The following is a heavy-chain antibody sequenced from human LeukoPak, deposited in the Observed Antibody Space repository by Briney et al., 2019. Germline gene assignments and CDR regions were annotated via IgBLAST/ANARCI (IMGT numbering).Heavy chain of an antibody. CDR2: ISYDGSNK. D-gene: IGHD4-17*01. V-gene: IGHV3-30*18. CDR1: GFTFSTYG. Sequence: GGSLRLSCAASGFTFSTYGMHWVRQAPGKGLEWVALISYDGSNKYYADSVKGRFTISRDNSKNTLDLQMNSLRAEDTAVYYCAKLGGYGDYFDYWGQGTLVTVSS. CDR3: AKLGGYGDYFDY. J-gene: IGHJ4*02.